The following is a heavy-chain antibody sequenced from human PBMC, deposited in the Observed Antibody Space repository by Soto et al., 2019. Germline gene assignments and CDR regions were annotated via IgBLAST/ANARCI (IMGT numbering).Heavy chain of an antibody. CDR3: AKDAHWSLDY. J-gene: IGHJ4*02. V-gene: IGHV3-9*01. CDR1: GFTFNDYA. D-gene: IGHD1-1*01. CDR2: INENSGSL. Sequence: SLRLSCATSGFTFNDYAMHWVRQAPGKGLEWVSSINENSGSLDYADSVKGRFTISRDNAKNSLYLQMNSLKTEDTALYYCAKDAHWSLDYWGQGTLVTVS.